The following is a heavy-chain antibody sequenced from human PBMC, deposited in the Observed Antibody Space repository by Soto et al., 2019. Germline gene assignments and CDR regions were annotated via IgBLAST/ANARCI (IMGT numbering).Heavy chain of an antibody. CDR2: IYSGGST. Sequence: EVQLVESGGGLVQPGGSLRLSCAASGFTVTSSFMTWVRQLPGKGLEWVSVIYSGGSTYYADSVKGRFTISRDNSKNTLYLQMNSLRAEDTAVYYCATLRKTWGQGTLVTVSS. CDR1: GFTVTSSF. V-gene: IGHV3-66*01. CDR3: ATLRKT. J-gene: IGHJ4*02.